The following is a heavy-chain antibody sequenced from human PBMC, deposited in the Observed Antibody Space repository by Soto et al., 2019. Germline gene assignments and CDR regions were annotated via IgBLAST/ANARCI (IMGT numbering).Heavy chain of an antibody. CDR3: ATYDRIGYYSRRFDY. CDR1: GVVFTNYV. V-gene: IGHV3-30*03. J-gene: IGHJ4*02. Sequence: PGGSLRLSCAASGVVFTNYVMHWVRQTPGKGLEWMADISYDGTNKHYAESVRGRFTISRDNSKNTLYLQMKSLRAEDTAVYYCATYDRIGYYSRRFDYWGQGTLVTVSS. D-gene: IGHD3-22*01. CDR2: ISYDGTNK.